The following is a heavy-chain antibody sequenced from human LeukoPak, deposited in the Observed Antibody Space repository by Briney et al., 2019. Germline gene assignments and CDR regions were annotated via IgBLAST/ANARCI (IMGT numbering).Heavy chain of an antibody. CDR3: ARRSMAGAGSFDY. Sequence: SETLSLTCTVSGGSISSSSYYWGWIRQPPGKGLEWIGSMYYSGNTYYNPSLKSRVTISVDTSKNQFSLKVSSVTAADTAVYYCARRSMAGAGSFDYWGQGTPVTVSS. V-gene: IGHV4-39*01. D-gene: IGHD6-13*01. CDR2: MYYSGNT. CDR1: GGSISSSSYY. J-gene: IGHJ4*02.